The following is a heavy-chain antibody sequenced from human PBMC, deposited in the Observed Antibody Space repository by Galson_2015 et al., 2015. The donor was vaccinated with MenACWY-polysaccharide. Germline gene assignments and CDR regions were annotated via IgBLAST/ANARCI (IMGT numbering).Heavy chain of an antibody. CDR1: SYA. Sequence: SYAMSWVRQAPGKGLEWVSAIRSSGTNTYYADSVKGRFTISRDNSKNTLYLQMNSLRAEDTAVYYCAKDSTDFWSVAGRFDHWGQGTLVTVSS. CDR3: AKDSTDFWSVAGRFDH. V-gene: IGHV3-23*01. D-gene: IGHD3-3*01. J-gene: IGHJ5*02. CDR2: IRSSGTNT.